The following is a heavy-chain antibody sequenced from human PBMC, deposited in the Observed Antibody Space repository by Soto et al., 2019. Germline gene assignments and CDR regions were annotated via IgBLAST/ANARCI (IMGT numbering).Heavy chain of an antibody. J-gene: IGHJ6*02. D-gene: IGHD3-9*01. CDR1: GFTFSSYG. Sequence: GGSLRLSCEASGFTFSSYGVHWVRQAPGKGLEWVALISYDGSNKNYADSVKGRFTISRDNSKNTMYMQMNSLRAADTAVYYCAKDRGNSDTHQYYGMDVWGQGTTVTVSS. V-gene: IGHV3-30*18. CDR2: ISYDGSNK. CDR3: AKDRGNSDTHQYYGMDV.